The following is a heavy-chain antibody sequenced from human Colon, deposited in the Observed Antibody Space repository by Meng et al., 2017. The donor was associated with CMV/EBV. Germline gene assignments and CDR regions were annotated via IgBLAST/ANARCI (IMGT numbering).Heavy chain of an antibody. Sequence: QVQLVQSGPEVKKPGASVKVSCRASGYTFRSYAISWVRQAPGQGLEWMGYIRGHNGDTSYAQKDQGRLTLTTDAARNTAYMELTSLTYDDTAVYYCARDDPGDPLDFWGQGTLVTVSS. CDR1: GYTFRSYA. D-gene: IGHD3-16*01. CDR2: IRGHNGDT. V-gene: IGHV1-18*01. J-gene: IGHJ4*02. CDR3: ARDDPGDPLDF.